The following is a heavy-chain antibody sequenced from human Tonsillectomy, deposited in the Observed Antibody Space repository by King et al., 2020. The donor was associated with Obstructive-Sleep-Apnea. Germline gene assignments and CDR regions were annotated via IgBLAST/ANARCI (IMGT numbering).Heavy chain of an antibody. J-gene: IGHJ6*02. V-gene: IGHV4-34*01. Sequence: VQLQQWGAGLLKPSETLSLTCAVYGGSFSGYYWSWIRQPPGKGLEWIGEINHSGSTNYNPSLKRRVTISVDTSKNQFSLKLSSVTAADTAVYYCARVHSSGWYESVIYYYYGMDVWGQGTTVTVSS. D-gene: IGHD6-19*01. CDR3: ARVHSSGWYESVIYYYYGMDV. CDR2: INHSGST. CDR1: GGSFSGYY.